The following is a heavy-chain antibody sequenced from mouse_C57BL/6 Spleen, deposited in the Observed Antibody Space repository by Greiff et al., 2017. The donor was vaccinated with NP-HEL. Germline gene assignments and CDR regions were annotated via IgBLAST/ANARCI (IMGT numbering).Heavy chain of an antibody. V-gene: IGHV5-16*01. CDR2: INYDGSST. CDR3: ARDRTTVGGYFDY. D-gene: IGHD1-1*01. J-gene: IGHJ2*01. CDR1: GFTFSDYY. Sequence: EVKLVESEGGLVQPGSSMKLSCTASGFTFSDYYMAWVRQVPEKGLEWVANINYDGSSTYYLDSLKSRFIISRDNAKNILYLQMSRLKSEDTATYYCARDRTTVGGYFDYWGQGTTLTVSS.